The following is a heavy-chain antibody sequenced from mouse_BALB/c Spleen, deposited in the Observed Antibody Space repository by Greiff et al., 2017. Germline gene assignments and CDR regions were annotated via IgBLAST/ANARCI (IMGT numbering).Heavy chain of an antibody. V-gene: IGHV5-6-4*01. CDR1: GFTFSSYT. D-gene: IGHD3-1*01. CDR2: ISSGGSYT. J-gene: IGHJ2*01. CDR3: TRDGRGDGYFDY. Sequence: EVMLVESGGGLVKPGGSLKLSCAASGFTFSSYTMSWVRQTPEKRLEWVATISSGGSYTYYPDSVKGRFTISRDNAKNTLYLQMSSLKSEDTAMYYCTRDGRGDGYFDYWGQGTTLTVSS.